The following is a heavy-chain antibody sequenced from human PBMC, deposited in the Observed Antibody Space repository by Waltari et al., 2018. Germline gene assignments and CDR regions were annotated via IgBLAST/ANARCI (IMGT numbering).Heavy chain of an antibody. CDR1: GFTFSNAW. Sequence: EVQLVESGGGLVKPGGSLRLSCAASGFTFSNAWLNWVRQAPGKGLEWVGRVKSNTDGGTADYAAPVKGRFTISRDDSKNTLYLQMNSLTTEDTAVYYCTTDLGDFWGQGTLVTVSS. V-gene: IGHV3-15*07. CDR3: TTDLGDF. CDR2: VKSNTDGGTA. J-gene: IGHJ4*02.